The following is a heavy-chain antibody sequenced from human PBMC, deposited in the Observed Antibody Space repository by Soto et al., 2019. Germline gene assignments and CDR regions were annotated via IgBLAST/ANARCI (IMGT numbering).Heavy chain of an antibody. Sequence: GGSLRLSCAASGFTFSSYCMPWVRQAPGKGLEWVAVISYDGSNKYYADSVKGRFTISRDNSKNTLYLQMNSLRAEDTAVYYCAKLGFLNRNSSSGMDFWGQGTQVTVSS. D-gene: IGHD3-3*02. CDR1: GFTFSSYC. J-gene: IGHJ4*01. CDR2: ISYDGSNK. CDR3: AKLGFLNRNSSSGMDF. V-gene: IGHV3-30*18.